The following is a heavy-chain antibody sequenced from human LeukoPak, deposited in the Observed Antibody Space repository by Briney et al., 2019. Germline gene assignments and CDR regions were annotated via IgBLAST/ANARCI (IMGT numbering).Heavy chain of an antibody. Sequence: SETLSLTCTVSGGSISSYYWSWIRQPPGKGLEWIGYIHYSGSTNYNPSLQSRVTISVDTSKNQFSLRLNPVTAADTAVFYCARHNIAYGRIYYFDYWGQGTLVTVSS. V-gene: IGHV4-59*08. CDR2: IHYSGST. CDR1: GGSISSYY. J-gene: IGHJ4*02. D-gene: IGHD4-17*01. CDR3: ARHNIAYGRIYYFDY.